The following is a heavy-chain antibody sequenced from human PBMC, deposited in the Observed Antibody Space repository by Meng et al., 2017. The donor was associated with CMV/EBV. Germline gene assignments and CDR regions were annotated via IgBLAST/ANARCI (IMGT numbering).Heavy chain of an antibody. V-gene: IGHV3-30-3*01. CDR2: KSYDGSNK. CDR3: ARGDYFDY. CDR1: GFIFSSYA. Sequence: QVQGGGAGGGGVQPGRLLRLPCAAFGFIFSSYAMHWVRQAPGKGLEWVAVKSYDGSNKYYADSVKGRFTISRDNSKNTLYLQMNSLRAEDTAVYYCARGDYFDYWGQGTLVTVSS. J-gene: IGHJ4*02.